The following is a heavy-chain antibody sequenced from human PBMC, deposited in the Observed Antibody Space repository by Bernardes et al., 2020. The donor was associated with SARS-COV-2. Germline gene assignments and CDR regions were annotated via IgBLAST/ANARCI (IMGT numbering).Heavy chain of an antibody. Sequence: GGSLRLSCSASGFTFSSYAMSWVRQAPGKGLEWVSSISGSGDTTYYAGSLKGRFTISRDNSKNTLYLQMNSLRAEDTAVYYCAKDRDNSGDGCRFDPWGQGTLVTVSS. D-gene: IGHD2-15*01. CDR2: ISGSGDTT. J-gene: IGHJ5*02. CDR3: AKDRDNSGDGCRFDP. CDR1: GFTFSSYA. V-gene: IGHV3-23*01.